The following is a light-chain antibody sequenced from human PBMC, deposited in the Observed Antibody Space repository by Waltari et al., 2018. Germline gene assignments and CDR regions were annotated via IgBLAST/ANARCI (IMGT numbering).Light chain of an antibody. V-gene: IGLV2-23*02. CDR3: CSYAGPTTFYV. CDR1: SSDVVGYNL. J-gene: IGLJ1*01. CDR2: EVS. Sequence: QSALTQPASVSGSPGQSITISCTGTSSDVVGYNLVSWYQHHPGRAPKVMLYEVSKRPSGISNRFSASKSGNTASLTISGLQPEDEADYFCCSYAGPTTFYVCGTGTKVTVL.